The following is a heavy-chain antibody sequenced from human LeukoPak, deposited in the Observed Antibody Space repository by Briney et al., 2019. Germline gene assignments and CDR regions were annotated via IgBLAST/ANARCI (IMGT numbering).Heavy chain of an antibody. CDR2: IYYSGST. J-gene: IGHJ4*02. CDR1: GGSISSGGYY. CDR3: ASLGRVGATTVGLDY. V-gene: IGHV4-31*03. D-gene: IGHD1-26*01. Sequence: SETLSLTCTVSGGSISSGGYYWSWIRQHPGKGLEWIGYIYYSGSTYYNPSLKSRVTISVDTSKNQFSLKLSSVTAADTAVYYCASLGRVGATTVGLDYWGQGTLVTVSS.